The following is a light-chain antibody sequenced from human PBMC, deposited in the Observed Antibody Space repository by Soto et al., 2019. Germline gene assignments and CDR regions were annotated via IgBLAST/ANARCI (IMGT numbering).Light chain of an antibody. CDR3: ETWDSNTHTV. V-gene: IGLV4-60*02. CDR1: SGHSSYI. CDR2: LEGSGSY. J-gene: IGLJ3*02. Sequence: QSVLTQSSSASASLGSSVKLTCTLSSGHSSYIIAWHQQQPGKAPRYLMKLEGSGSYNKGCGVPDRFSGSSSGADRYLTISKLQFEDEADYYCETWDSNTHTVFGGGTKVTVL.